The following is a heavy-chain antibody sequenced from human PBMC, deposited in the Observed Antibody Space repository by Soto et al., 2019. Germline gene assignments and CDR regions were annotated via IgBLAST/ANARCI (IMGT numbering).Heavy chain of an antibody. J-gene: IGHJ5*02. Sequence: PGGSLRLSCAASGFTFRSFTMNWVRQAPGKGPEGVSTISSNSAYIYYTDALRGRFTNSRDNAKNSLHLQMNSLRAEDTAVYYCTRDASRDSSARGWFDPWGPGTLVTVSS. V-gene: IGHV3-21*01. CDR3: TRDASRDSSARGWFDP. CDR2: ISSNSAYI. CDR1: GFTFRSFT. D-gene: IGHD6-13*01.